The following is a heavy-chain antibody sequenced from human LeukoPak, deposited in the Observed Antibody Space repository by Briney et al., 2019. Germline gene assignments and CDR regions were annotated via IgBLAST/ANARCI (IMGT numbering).Heavy chain of an antibody. Sequence: SETLSLTCTVSGYSFSSGYYWGWIRQPPGKGLEWIGSFHHSGTTYYNPSLKRRVTISLDTSKNQLSLKLSSVTAADTAVYYCARGGWGNLDSWFDLWGQGTLVTVSS. CDR3: ARGGWGNLDSWFDL. J-gene: IGHJ5*02. V-gene: IGHV4-38-2*02. D-gene: IGHD1-26*01. CDR2: FHHSGTT. CDR1: GYSFSSGYY.